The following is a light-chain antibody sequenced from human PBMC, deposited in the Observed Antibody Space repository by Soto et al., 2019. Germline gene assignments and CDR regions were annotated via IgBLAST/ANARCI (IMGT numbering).Light chain of an antibody. CDR1: SSDVGGYNY. CDR2: EVS. V-gene: IGLV2-14*01. CDR3: TSYTSSSTWV. J-gene: IGLJ3*02. Sequence: QSALTQPASVSGSPGQSITISCTGTSSDVGGYNYVSWYQQHPGKAPKLKIYEVSNRPSGVSNRFSGSKSGNTASLAISGLQADDEADYYCTSYTSSSTWVFGGGTKVTVL.